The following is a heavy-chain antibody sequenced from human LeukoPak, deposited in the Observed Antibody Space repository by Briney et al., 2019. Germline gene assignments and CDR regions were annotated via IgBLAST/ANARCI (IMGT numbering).Heavy chain of an antibody. D-gene: IGHD6-6*01. J-gene: IGHJ4*02. CDR2: ISGSGGST. V-gene: IGHV3-23*01. CDR3: AKDVGSSSYRPPYYFDY. CDR1: GFTFSSYA. Sequence: SGGSLRLSCAASGFTFSSYAMSWVRQAPGKGLEWVSAISGSGGSTYYADSVKGRFSISRDNSKNTLSLQMNSLRADDTAVYYCAKDVGSSSYRPPYYFDYWGQGTLVTVSS.